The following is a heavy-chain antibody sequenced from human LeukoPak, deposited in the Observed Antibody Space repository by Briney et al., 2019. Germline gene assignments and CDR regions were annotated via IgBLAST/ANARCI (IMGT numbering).Heavy chain of an antibody. Sequence: PVGSLRLSCAASGFTFDDYGMSWVRQAPGKGLEWVSAISGSGGSTYYADSVKGRFTISRDNSKNTLYLQMNSLRAEDTAVYYCAKDVRLESSYWGQGTLVTVSS. CDR2: ISGSGGST. CDR1: GFTFDDYG. D-gene: IGHD1-1*01. J-gene: IGHJ4*02. CDR3: AKDVRLESSY. V-gene: IGHV3-23*01.